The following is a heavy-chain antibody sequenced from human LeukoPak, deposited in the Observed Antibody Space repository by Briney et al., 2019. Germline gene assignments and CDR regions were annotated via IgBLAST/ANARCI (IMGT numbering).Heavy chain of an antibody. CDR3: ARAAFWFDP. CDR1: GGSISSYS. Sequence: SETLSLTCTVSGGSISSYSWSWIRQPPGKGLEWIGYIYHSGSTYYNPSLKSRVTISVDRSKDQFSLKLSSVTAADTAVYYCARAAFWFDPWGQGTLVTVSS. CDR2: IYHSGST. J-gene: IGHJ5*02. V-gene: IGHV4-30-2*01.